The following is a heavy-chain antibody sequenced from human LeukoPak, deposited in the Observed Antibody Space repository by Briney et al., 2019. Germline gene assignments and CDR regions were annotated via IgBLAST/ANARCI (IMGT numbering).Heavy chain of an antibody. CDR3: ASTLEVDY. Sequence: KAGGSLRLSCAASGFSFSSYAMNWVRQAPGKGLDWVSAISGSGSDIYYADSVRGRFTISRDNAKNSLYLQMNSLRAEDTAVYYCASTLEVDYWGQGTLVTVSS. CDR2: ISGSGSDI. CDR1: GFSFSSYA. V-gene: IGHV3-21*01. J-gene: IGHJ4*02. D-gene: IGHD1-1*01.